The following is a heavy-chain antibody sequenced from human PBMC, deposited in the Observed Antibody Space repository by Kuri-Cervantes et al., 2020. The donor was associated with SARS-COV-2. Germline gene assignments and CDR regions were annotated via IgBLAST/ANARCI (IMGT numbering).Heavy chain of an antibody. D-gene: IGHD3-22*01. V-gene: IGHV3-23*01. CDR3: AKDPRDYHDSSGYYQYYDY. CDR1: GFTFSDYY. CDR2: ISGSGGST. J-gene: IGHJ4*02. Sequence: GGSLRLSCAASGFTFSDYYMSWIRQAPGKGLEWVSAISGSGGSTYYADSVKGRFTISRDNSKNTLYLQMNSLRAEDTAVYYCAKDPRDYHDSSGYYQYYDYWGQGTLVTVSS.